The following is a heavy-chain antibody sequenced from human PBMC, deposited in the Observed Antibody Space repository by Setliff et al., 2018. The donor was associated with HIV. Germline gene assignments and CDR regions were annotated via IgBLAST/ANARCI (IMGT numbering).Heavy chain of an antibody. CDR1: GGTFSSYG. J-gene: IGHJ4*02. CDR2: IIPMFGTA. Sequence: GASVKVSCKASGGTFSSYGISWVRQAPGQGLEWMGGIIPMFGTANYAQKFQGRVTITADESTSTVYMELTRLRSEDTAVYYCARTLGYCSGGSCYLDYWGQGTLVTVSS. CDR3: ARTLGYCSGGSCYLDY. D-gene: IGHD2-15*01. V-gene: IGHV1-69*13.